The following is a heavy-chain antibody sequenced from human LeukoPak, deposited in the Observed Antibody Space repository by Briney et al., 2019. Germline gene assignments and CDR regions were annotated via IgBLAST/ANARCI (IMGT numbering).Heavy chain of an antibody. J-gene: IGHJ1*01. CDR2: VYDDGST. CDR3: TKATQSAAGYFQH. D-gene: IGHD6-13*01. V-gene: IGHV3-53*01. Sequence: GGSLRLSCAASGFTVSSNYMNWVRQAPGKGLEWVSLVYDDGSTYYADFVKGRFTISRDNSRNTVYLQMNSLKAEDTAVYYCTKATQSAAGYFQHWGQGTLVTVSS. CDR1: GFTVSSNY.